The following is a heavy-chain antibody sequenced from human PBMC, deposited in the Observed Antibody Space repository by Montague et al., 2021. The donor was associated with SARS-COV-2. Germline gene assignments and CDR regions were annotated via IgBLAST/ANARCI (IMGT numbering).Heavy chain of an antibody. V-gene: IGHV4-39*02. Sequence: SETLSLTCIVSGESIDRDTYYWGWIRQSPGKGLEWIGSLSPSGGTYYNPSLRSRVTISMDTSKNHFSLKMNSVTATDTAVYFCARPGSVSAWFYFDDWGQGTLVSVSS. CDR2: LSPSGGT. J-gene: IGHJ4*02. CDR1: GESIDRDTYY. D-gene: IGHD1-26*01. CDR3: ARPGSVSAWFYFDD.